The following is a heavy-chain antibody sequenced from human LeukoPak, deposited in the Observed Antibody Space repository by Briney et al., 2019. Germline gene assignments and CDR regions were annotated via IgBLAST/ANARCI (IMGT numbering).Heavy chain of an antibody. D-gene: IGHD1-26*01. CDR3: ARGVGSTSRAFDI. J-gene: IGHJ3*02. CDR1: GDSISSDIHY. Sequence: PSQTLSLTCTVSGDSISSDIHYWSWIRQPAGKGLEWIGRVYMSGSTNYNPSLKSRAIISIDTSNNHFSLKLRSVTAADTAMYFCARGVGSTSRAFDIWGQGTMVTVSS. V-gene: IGHV4-61*02. CDR2: VYMSGST.